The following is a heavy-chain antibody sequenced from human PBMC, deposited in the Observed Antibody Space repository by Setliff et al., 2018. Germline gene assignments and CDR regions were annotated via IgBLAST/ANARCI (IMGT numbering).Heavy chain of an antibody. CDR2: IYHTEST. V-gene: IGHV4-4*02. D-gene: IGHD1-26*01. Sequence: SETLSLTCAVSSGSISYNNWWTWVRQPPGKGLEWIGEIYHTESTNYNPSLKSRVTISLDKSKNQFSLELSSVTAADTAVYYCARGSGSFPFDYWGLGTLVTVSS. J-gene: IGHJ4*02. CDR3: ARGSGSFPFDY. CDR1: SGSISYNNW.